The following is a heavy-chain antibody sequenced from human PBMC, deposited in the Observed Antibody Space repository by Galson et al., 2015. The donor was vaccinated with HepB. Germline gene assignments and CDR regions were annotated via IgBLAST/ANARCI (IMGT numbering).Heavy chain of an antibody. CDR1: GFTFSDYY. Sequence: SLRLSCAASGFTFSDYYMNWIRQAPGKGLEWISYISNSGSAIYYAGSVKGRFTISRDNAKNSLFLQMNNLRPEDTAVYYCARNHLERWDLLRPDHDYGGQGILVTVSS. J-gene: IGHJ4*02. V-gene: IGHV3-11*01. CDR2: ISNSGSAI. CDR3: ARNHLERWDLLRPDHDY. D-gene: IGHD1-26*01.